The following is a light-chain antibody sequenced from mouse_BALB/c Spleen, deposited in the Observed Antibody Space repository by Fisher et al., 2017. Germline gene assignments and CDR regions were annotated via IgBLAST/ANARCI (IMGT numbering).Light chain of an antibody. CDR1: SSVSSSY. CDR2: STS. Sequence: DIVLTQTPAIMSASPGEKVTMTCRASSSVSSSYLHWYQQRSGASPKLWIYSTSNLASGVPARFSGSGSGTSYSLTISSMEAEDAATYYCQQWSSNLTFGAGTKLELK. J-gene: IGKJ5*01. CDR3: QQWSSNLT. V-gene: IGKV4-57-1*01.